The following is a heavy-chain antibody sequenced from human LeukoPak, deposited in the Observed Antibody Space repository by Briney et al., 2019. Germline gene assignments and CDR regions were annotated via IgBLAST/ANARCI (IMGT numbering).Heavy chain of an antibody. J-gene: IGHJ4*02. CDR2: IYYSGST. Sequence: SETLSLTCTVSGGSISSYYWSWIRQPPGKGLEWIGYIYYSGSTNYNPSLKSRVTISVDTSKNQFSLKLSSVTAADTAVYYCARQDQLGFDYWGQGTLVTVSS. D-gene: IGHD1-1*01. CDR1: GGSISSYY. V-gene: IGHV4-59*08. CDR3: ARQDQLGFDY.